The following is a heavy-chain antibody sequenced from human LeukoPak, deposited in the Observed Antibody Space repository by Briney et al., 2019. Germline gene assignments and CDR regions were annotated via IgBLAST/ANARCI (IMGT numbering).Heavy chain of an antibody. CDR2: ISGRGGST. V-gene: IGHV3-23*01. CDR3: AKDPPEYSSFHWFDP. CDR1: GFTFSSYA. Sequence: GGSLRLSCAASGFTFSSYAMSWVRQAPGKGLEWVSAISGRGGSTYYADSVKGRFTISRDNSKNTLYLQMNSLRAEDTAVYYCAKDPPEYSSFHWFDPWGQGTLVTVSS. D-gene: IGHD6-6*01. J-gene: IGHJ5*02.